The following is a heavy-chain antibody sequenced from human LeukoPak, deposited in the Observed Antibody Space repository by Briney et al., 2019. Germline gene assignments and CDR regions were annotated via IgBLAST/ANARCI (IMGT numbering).Heavy chain of an antibody. Sequence: ASVQVSCQPSGYTFPSYDLNWVRQATGQGLEWMGWMNPNSGNPRYAQKFQGRVTLIRDTSLSTAYMELSRLRSEDTAVYYCARCNITVAGIETYNWFDPWGQGTLVTVSS. D-gene: IGHD6-19*01. CDR2: MNPNSGNP. CDR3: ARCNITVAGIETYNWFDP. CDR1: GYTFPSYD. J-gene: IGHJ5*02. V-gene: IGHV1-8*01.